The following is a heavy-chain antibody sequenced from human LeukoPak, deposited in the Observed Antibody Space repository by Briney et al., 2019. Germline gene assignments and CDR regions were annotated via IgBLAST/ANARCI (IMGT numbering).Heavy chain of an antibody. Sequence: GGSLRLSCAAAGFTFSSYSLNWVRQAPGKGLEWVSYISSSSSRTIYYADSVKGRFTISRDNAKNSVYLQMNSLRDEDTAVYYCARAGSGWYFDYWGQGTLVAVSS. D-gene: IGHD6-19*01. V-gene: IGHV3-48*02. J-gene: IGHJ4*02. CDR1: GFTFSSYS. CDR2: ISSSSSRTI. CDR3: ARAGSGWYFDY.